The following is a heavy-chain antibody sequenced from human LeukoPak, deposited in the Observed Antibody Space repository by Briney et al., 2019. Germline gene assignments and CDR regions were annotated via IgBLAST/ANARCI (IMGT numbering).Heavy chain of an antibody. CDR2: INHSGST. D-gene: IGHD3-16*01. J-gene: IGHJ5*02. V-gene: IGHV4-34*01. Sequence: SETLSLTCAVYGGSFSGYYWSWIRQPPGKGLEWIGEINHSGSTNYNPSLKSRVTISVDTSKNQFSLELSSVTAADTAVYYCARVFEGEMRFDPWGQGTLVTVSS. CDR3: ARVFEGEMRFDP. CDR1: GGSFSGYY.